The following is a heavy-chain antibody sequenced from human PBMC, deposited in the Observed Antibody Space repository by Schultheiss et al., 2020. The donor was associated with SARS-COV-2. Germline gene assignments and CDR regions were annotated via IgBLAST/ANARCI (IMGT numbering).Heavy chain of an antibody. Sequence: SETLSLTCTVSGGSISSSSYYWGWIRQPPGKGLEWIAYIYYSGSTTYHPSLKSRLTISVDKSKNQISLKLNSVTAADTAVYYCAGGYGYSYGFYGVDVWGQGTTVTVSS. CDR3: AGGYGYSYGFYGVDV. D-gene: IGHD1-26*01. V-gene: IGHV4-61*05. CDR2: IYYSGST. J-gene: IGHJ6*02. CDR1: GGSISSSSYY.